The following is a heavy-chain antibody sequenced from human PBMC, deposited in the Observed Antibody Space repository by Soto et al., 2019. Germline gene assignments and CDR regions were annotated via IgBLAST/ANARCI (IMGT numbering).Heavy chain of an antibody. CDR1: GYTFTSYG. V-gene: IGHV1-18*01. CDR3: ARDDCSCGSCYLGDY. Sequence: QVQLVQSGAEVKKPGASVKVSCKASGYTFTSYGISWVRQAPGQGLEWMGWISAYNGNTNYAQKLQGRVTMTTDTPTSTAYMHLRSLRSDDTAVYYCARDDCSCGSCYLGDYWGQGTLVTVSS. CDR2: ISAYNGNT. J-gene: IGHJ4*02. D-gene: IGHD2-15*01.